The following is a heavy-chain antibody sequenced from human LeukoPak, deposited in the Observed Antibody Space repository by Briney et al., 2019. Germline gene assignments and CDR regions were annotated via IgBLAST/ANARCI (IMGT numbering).Heavy chain of an antibody. CDR1: GFTVSSNC. CDR2: IWYDGSNK. D-gene: IGHD3-10*01. V-gene: IGHV3-33*08. Sequence: GGSLRLSCAASGFTVSSNCMSWVRQAPGKGLEWVAVIWYDGSNKYYADSVKGRFTISRDNSKNTLYLQMNSLRAEDTAVYYCARDLGGTEGDYWGQGTLVTVSS. CDR3: ARDLGGTEGDY. J-gene: IGHJ4*02.